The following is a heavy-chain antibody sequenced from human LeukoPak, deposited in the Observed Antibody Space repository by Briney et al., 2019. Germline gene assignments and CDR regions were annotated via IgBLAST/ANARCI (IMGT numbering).Heavy chain of an antibody. CDR2: ISSSGIYI. J-gene: IGHJ4*02. CDR3: ARVFYDSSARGNHFDY. V-gene: IGHV3-21*01. CDR1: GFTLRSYS. D-gene: IGHD3-22*01. Sequence: GGSLRLSCAASGFTLRSYSMNWVRQAPGKGLEWVSSISSSGIYIYYADSVKGRFTISRDNAKNSLYLQVNSLRAEDTAVYYCARVFYDSSARGNHFDYWGQGTLVTVSS.